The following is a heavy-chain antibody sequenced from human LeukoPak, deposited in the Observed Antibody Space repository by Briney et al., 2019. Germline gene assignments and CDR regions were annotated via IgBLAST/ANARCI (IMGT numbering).Heavy chain of an antibody. CDR2: ISWNSGSI. V-gene: IGHV3-9*01. CDR1: GFTFDDYA. D-gene: IGHD4-23*01. CDR3: ARGGDYGGNFYYFDY. Sequence: PGGSLRLSCAASGFTFDDYAMHWVRQAPGKGLEWVSGISWNSGSIGYADSVKGRFTISRDNSKNTLYLQMNSLRAEDTAVYYCARGGDYGGNFYYFDYWGQGTLVTVSS. J-gene: IGHJ4*02.